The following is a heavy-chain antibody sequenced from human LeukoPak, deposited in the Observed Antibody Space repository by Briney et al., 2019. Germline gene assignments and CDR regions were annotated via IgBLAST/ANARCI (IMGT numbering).Heavy chain of an antibody. CDR1: GYTFTGYY. V-gene: IGHV1-2*02. J-gene: IGHJ4*02. CDR2: INPNSGGT. D-gene: IGHD6-13*01. CDR3: ARDKRPSIAAAGTVDY. Sequence: GASVKVSCKASGYTFTGYYMHWVRQAPGQGLEWMGWINPNSGGTNYAQKFQGRVTMTRDTSISTAYMELSRLRSDDTAVYYCARDKRPSIAAAGTVDYWGQGTLVTVSS.